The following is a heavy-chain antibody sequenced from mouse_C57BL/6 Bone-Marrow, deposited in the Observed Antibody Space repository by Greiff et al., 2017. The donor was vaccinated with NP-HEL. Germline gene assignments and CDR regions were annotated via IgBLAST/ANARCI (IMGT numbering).Heavy chain of an antibody. CDR3: AKILITTVVATPWYFDV. J-gene: IGHJ1*03. CDR2: IWRGGST. Sequence: QVQLQQSGPGLVQPSQSLSITCTVSGFSLTSYGVHWVRQSPGKGLEWLGVIWRGGSTDYNAAFMSRLSITKDNSKSQVFFKMNSLQADDTAIYYCAKILITTVVATPWYFDVWGTGTTVTVSS. CDR1: GFSLTSYG. D-gene: IGHD1-1*01. V-gene: IGHV2-5*01.